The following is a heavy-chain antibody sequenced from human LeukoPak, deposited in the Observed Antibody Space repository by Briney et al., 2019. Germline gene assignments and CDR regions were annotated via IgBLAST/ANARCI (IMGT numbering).Heavy chain of an antibody. CDR2: ISSRSTYI. V-gene: IGHV3-21*01. Sequence: GGSLRLSCAASGFTFSSYSMNWVRQAPGEGLEWVSFISSRSTYIYYADSVKGRFTISRDNAKNSLYLQMNSLRAEDTAVYYCARDLTTTGAFDYWGQGTLVTVSS. J-gene: IGHJ4*02. CDR3: ARDLTTTGAFDY. D-gene: IGHD4-17*01. CDR1: GFTFSSYS.